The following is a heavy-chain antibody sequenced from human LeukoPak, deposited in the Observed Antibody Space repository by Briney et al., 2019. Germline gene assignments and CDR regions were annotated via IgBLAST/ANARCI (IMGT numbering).Heavy chain of an antibody. CDR3: ASIYGEHPYYYYCGIDV. D-gene: IGHD4-17*01. CDR1: VFTFSSYG. Sequence: GGSLRPSCGVSVFTFSSYGIHGLRQAPGKGLEWVAVISYDGSNKYYADSVKGRFTISRDNSKNTLYLQMNSLRAEDTAVYYCASIYGEHPYYYYCGIDVWGQGTTVTVSS. CDR2: ISYDGSNK. J-gene: IGHJ6*02. V-gene: IGHV3-30*03.